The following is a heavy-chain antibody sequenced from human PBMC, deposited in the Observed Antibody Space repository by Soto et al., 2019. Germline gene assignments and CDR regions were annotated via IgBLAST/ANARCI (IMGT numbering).Heavy chain of an antibody. D-gene: IGHD4-17*01. V-gene: IGHV1-69*04. CDR2: IIPILGIA. CDR3: AREGTTVSAYGMDV. Sequence: SVKVSCKASGDTFSSYAISWVRQAPGQGLEWMGRIIPILGIANYAQKFQGRVTITADKSTSTAYMELSSLRSEDTAVYYCAREGTTVSAYGMDVWGQGTTVTVSS. CDR1: GDTFSSYA. J-gene: IGHJ6*02.